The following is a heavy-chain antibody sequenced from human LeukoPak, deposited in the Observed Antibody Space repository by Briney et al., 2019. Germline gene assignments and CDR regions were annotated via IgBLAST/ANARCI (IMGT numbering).Heavy chain of an antibody. D-gene: IGHD2-2*01. J-gene: IGHJ3*02. V-gene: IGHV3-33*01. CDR3: ARAEDCSSTTCPRAFDI. CDR2: IWYDGTDK. Sequence: GGSLRLSCVASGFTFSNYGMHWVRQGPGKGLEWLALIWYDGTDKYYADSVKGRFTISRDNAKNTLYLQMNSLRAEDTALYYCARAEDCSSTTCPRAFDIWGQGTMVTVSS. CDR1: GFTFSNYG.